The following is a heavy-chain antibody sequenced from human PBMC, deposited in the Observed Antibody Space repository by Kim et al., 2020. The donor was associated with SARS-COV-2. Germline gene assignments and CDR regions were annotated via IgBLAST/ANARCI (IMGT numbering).Heavy chain of an antibody. CDR2: INPNSGGT. V-gene: IGHV1-2*02. D-gene: IGHD2-2*01. CDR3: ARSDQLLQSIPLRFDP. CDR1: GYTFTGYY. Sequence: ASVKVSCKASGYTFTGYYMHWVRQAPGQGLEWMGWINPNSGGTNYAQKFQGRVTMTRDTSISTAYMELSRLRSDDTAVYYCARSDQLLQSIPLRFDPWGQGTLVTVSS. J-gene: IGHJ5*02.